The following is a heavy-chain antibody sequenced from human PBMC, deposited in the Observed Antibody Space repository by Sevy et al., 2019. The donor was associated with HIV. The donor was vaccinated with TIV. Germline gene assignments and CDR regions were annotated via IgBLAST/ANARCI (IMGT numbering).Heavy chain of an antibody. CDR3: ARVRTRGRNNWFDP. V-gene: IGHV4-38-2*01. J-gene: IGHJ5*02. CDR2: IYHSGST. CDR1: GYSISSGYF. D-gene: IGHD2-8*01. Sequence: SETLSLTCGVSGYSISSGYFWGWIRQPPGKGLEWIASIYHSGSTYYNPSLKSRVTISVDTSKNQFSLKLSSVTAADTAVYYCARVRTRGRNNWFDPWGQGTLVTVSS.